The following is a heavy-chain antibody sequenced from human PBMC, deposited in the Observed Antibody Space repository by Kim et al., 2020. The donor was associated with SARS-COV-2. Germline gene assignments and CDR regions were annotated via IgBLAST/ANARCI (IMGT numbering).Heavy chain of an antibody. V-gene: IGHV3-23*01. D-gene: IGHD5-12*01. Sequence: ASGKGRFTISRDNSKNTLYLQMNSLRAEDTAVYYCAKDQMAVATITPPDYWGQGTLVTVSS. CDR3: AKDQMAVATITPPDY. J-gene: IGHJ4*02.